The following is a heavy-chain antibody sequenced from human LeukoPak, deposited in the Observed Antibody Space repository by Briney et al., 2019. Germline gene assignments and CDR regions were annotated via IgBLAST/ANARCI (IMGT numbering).Heavy chain of an antibody. CDR1: GFSFSSYW. D-gene: IGHD3-3*02. Sequence: SGGSLRLSCGASGFSFSSYWMHWVRQAPGKGLMWVSRVNNDGSSTTYADSVEGRFTISRDNARNTLYLQMNSLRAEDTAVYYCARSIFPYFFDGGGQGSLVTVSS. V-gene: IGHV3-74*01. CDR3: ARSIFPYFFDG. CDR2: VNNDGSST. J-gene: IGHJ4*02.